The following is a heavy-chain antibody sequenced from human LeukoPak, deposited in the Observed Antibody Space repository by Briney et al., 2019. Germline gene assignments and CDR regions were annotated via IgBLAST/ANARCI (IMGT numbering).Heavy chain of an antibody. CDR3: ARIVDTTMIISY. CDR1: GYTFTTYY. CDR2: INPRGGNT. J-gene: IGHJ4*02. Sequence: ASVKVSCKASGYTFTTYYMHWVRQAPGQGLEWMGMINPRGGNTSYAQKFQGRVTMTRDTSTSTVYMELSSLRSDDTAVYYCARIVDTTMIISYWGQGTLVTVSS. D-gene: IGHD5-18*01. V-gene: IGHV1-46*03.